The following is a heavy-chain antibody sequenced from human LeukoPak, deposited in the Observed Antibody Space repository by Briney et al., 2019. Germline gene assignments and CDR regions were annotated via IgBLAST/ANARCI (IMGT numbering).Heavy chain of an antibody. D-gene: IGHD3-3*01. J-gene: IGHJ4*02. CDR2: IYYSGST. Sequence: SETLSLTCTVSGGSISSSSYYWGWIRQPPGKGLEWIGSIYYSGSTYYNPSLNSRVTISVDTSKNQFSLKLSSVTAADTAVYYCAVLYDFWSGYFDYWGQGTLVTVSS. CDR3: AVLYDFWSGYFDY. V-gene: IGHV4-39*01. CDR1: GGSISSSSYY.